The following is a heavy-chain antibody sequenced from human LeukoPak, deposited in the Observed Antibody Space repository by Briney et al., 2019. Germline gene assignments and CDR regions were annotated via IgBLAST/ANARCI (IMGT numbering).Heavy chain of an antibody. CDR2: VSFDGDNK. V-gene: IGHV3-30*04. CDR3: AKGAFDY. Sequence: SGGSLRLSCAASGFTFSTYAMHWVRQAPGKGLEWVAVVSFDGDNKYYADSVKGRFTISRDNSKNTLYLQMNSLRAEDTAVYYCAKGAFDYWGQGTLVTVSS. J-gene: IGHJ4*02. CDR1: GFTFSTYA.